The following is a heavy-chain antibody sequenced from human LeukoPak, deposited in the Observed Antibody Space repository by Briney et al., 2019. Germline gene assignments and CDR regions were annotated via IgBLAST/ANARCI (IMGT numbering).Heavy chain of an antibody. V-gene: IGHV3-21*01. CDR2: ISSSSSYI. CDR1: GFTFSSYS. J-gene: IGHJ4*02. Sequence: GGSLRLSCAASGFTFSSYSMNWVRQAPGKGLEWVSSISSSSSYIYYADSVKGRFTISRDNAKNSLYLQVNSLRAEDTAVYYCARENDYGAYYFDYWGQGTLVTVSS. D-gene: IGHD4-17*01. CDR3: ARENDYGAYYFDY.